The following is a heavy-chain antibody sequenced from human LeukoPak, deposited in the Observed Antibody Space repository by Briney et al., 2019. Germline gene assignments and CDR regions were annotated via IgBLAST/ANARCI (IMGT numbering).Heavy chain of an antibody. V-gene: IGHV3-9*01. D-gene: IGHD2-21*01. CDR3: ARFLRVSDGGFGY. J-gene: IGHJ4*02. Sequence: GRSLRLSCAASGFTFDNYAMHWVRQAPGKGLEWVSGINWNNGSIDYADSVKGRFTISRDNAKNTLYLQMNSLRAEDTAVYYCARFLRVSDGGFGYWGQGTLVTVSS. CDR1: GFTFDNYA. CDR2: INWNNGSI.